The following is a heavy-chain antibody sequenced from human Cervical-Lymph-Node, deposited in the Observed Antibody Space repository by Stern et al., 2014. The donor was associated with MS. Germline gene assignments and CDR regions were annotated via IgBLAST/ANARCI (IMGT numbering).Heavy chain of an antibody. CDR1: GFSFSSLS. V-gene: IGHV3-21*01. J-gene: IGHJ4*03. D-gene: IGHD6-13*01. CDR2: IGSSGVNI. Sequence: VQLVQSGGGLVKPGGSLRLSCVASGFSFSSLSMSWVRQSPGKGLQWVSFIGSSGVNIYYADSVKGRFTISRDNAKNSVYLQMNSLRLEDTALYYCVRGSASWYRGTFDLWGPGTVATVSS. CDR3: VRGSASWYRGTFDL.